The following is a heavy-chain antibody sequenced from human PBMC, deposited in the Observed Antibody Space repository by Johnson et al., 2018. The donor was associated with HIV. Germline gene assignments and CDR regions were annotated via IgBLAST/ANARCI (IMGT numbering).Heavy chain of an antibody. Sequence: QVQLVESGGGVVQPGTSLRLSCAASGFTFSTYGMHWVRQAPGKGLEWVAVISYDGTYEFYADSVKGRFTISRDNSKSTLYLQMNSLRAEDTAVYYCAREGALGAYDAFDIWGQGTMVTVSS. CDR1: GFTFSTYG. V-gene: IGHV3-30*03. CDR2: ISYDGTYE. D-gene: IGHD3-10*01. CDR3: AREGALGAYDAFDI. J-gene: IGHJ3*02.